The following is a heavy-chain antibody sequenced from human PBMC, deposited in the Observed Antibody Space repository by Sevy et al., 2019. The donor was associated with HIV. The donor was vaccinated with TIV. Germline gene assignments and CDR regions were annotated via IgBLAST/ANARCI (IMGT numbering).Heavy chain of an antibody. J-gene: IGHJ6*02. CDR1: GYTFTGYY. Sequence: ASVKVSCKASGYTFTGYYMHWVRQAPGQGLEWMGRINPNSGGTNYAQKFQGRVTMTRDTSISTAYMGLSRLGSDDTAVYYCARGGYCTGGVCYSLDYYYYGMDVWGQGTTVTVSS. D-gene: IGHD2-8*02. V-gene: IGHV1-2*06. CDR3: ARGGYCTGGVCYSLDYYYYGMDV. CDR2: INPNSGGT.